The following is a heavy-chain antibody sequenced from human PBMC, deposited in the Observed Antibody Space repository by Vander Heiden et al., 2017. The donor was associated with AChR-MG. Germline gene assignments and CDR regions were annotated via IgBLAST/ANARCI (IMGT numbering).Heavy chain of an antibody. D-gene: IGHD2-21*02. Sequence: QVQLVQSGAEVKKPGASVKVSCKASGYTFTSYYRHWERQAPGQGLEWMGIINPSGGSTSYAQKFQGRVTMTRDTSTSTVYMELSSLRSEDTAVYYCARDPTYCGGDCYSWFDPWGQGTLVTVSS. CDR2: INPSGGST. CDR3: ARDPTYCGGDCYSWFDP. V-gene: IGHV1-46*03. J-gene: IGHJ5*02. CDR1: GYTFTSYY.